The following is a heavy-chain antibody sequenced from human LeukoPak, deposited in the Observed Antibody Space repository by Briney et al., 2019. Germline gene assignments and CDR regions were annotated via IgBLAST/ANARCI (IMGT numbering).Heavy chain of an antibody. CDR2: ISAYNGNT. D-gene: IGHD3-10*01. V-gene: IGHV1-18*01. CDR3: AREKAYYYGSGYYYYYYGMDV. Sequence: ASVKVSCTASGYTFTSYGISWVRQAPGQGLEWMGWISAYNGNTNYAQKFQGRVTITADESTSTAYMELSSLRSEDTAVYYCAREKAYYYGSGYYYYYYGMDVWGQGTTVTVSS. CDR1: GYTFTSYG. J-gene: IGHJ6*02.